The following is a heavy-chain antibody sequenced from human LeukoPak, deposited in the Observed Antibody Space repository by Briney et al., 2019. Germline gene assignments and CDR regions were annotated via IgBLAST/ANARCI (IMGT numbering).Heavy chain of an antibody. D-gene: IGHD6-13*01. CDR3: ARHLYSSSRNPTFDY. Sequence: SETLSLTCTVSGGSISSYYWSWIRQPPGKGLEWIGCIYYTGSTNYNPSLKSRVTISVDTSKNQFSLKLSSVTAADTAVYYCARHLYSSSRNPTFDYWGQGTLVTVSS. CDR1: GGSISSYY. J-gene: IGHJ4*02. V-gene: IGHV4-59*08. CDR2: IYYTGST.